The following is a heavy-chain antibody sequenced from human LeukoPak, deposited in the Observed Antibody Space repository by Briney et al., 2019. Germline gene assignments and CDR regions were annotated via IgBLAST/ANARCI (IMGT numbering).Heavy chain of an antibody. CDR3: ASLRGYYWGPGIDY. J-gene: IGHJ4*02. D-gene: IGHD3-22*01. V-gene: IGHV4-38-2*02. CDR2: IYHSGST. CDR1: GYSISSGYY. Sequence: SETLSLTCTVSGYSISSGYYWGWIRQPPGKGLEWIGSIYHSGSTNYNPSLKSRVTISVDTSKNQFSLKLSSVTAADTAVYYCASLRGYYWGPGIDYWGQGTLVTVSS.